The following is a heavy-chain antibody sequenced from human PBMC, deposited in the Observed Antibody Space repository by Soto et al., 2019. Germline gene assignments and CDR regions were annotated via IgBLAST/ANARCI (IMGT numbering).Heavy chain of an antibody. CDR2: IKSDGSEK. CDR3: ARSGNYRLDC. D-gene: IGHD1-26*01. Sequence: GGSLRLSCGASGFTFYTYWMNWVRQAPGMGLEWVANIKSDGSEKYYADSVKGRFTISRDNAKNSLYLQMNSLRAEDTALYYCARSGNYRLDCWGQGTQVTVSS. V-gene: IGHV3-7*01. J-gene: IGHJ4*02. CDR1: GFTFYTYW.